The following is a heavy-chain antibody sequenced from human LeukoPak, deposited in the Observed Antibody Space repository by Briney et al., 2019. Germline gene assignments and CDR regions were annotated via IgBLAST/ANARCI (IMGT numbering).Heavy chain of an antibody. J-gene: IGHJ4*02. CDR1: GLTFSDYA. V-gene: IGHV3-43*02. CDR3: AREGPIPVAAYFDY. Sequence: PGGSLRLSCAASGLTFSDYAMHWVRQAPGKGLEWVSLITGDGGNMYYADSVKGRFTISRDNSKNSLYLQMNSLRTEDTALYYCAREGPIPVAAYFDYWGQGTLVTVSS. D-gene: IGHD6-19*01. CDR2: ITGDGGNM.